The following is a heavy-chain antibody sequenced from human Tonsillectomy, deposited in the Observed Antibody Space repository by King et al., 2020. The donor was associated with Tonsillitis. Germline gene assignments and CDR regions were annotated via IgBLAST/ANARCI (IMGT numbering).Heavy chain of an antibody. Sequence: QLQESGPGLVKPSETLSLTCTVSGGSITTRNYYWGWIRQPPGKGLEWIGMIYYSGNSYYNPSLKSRVTISVDTSKSQFSLRLTSVTVADTAVYYCARHISDTSRIDPWSQGTLVTVSS. CDR1: GGSITTRNYY. CDR3: ARHISDTSRIDP. J-gene: IGHJ5*02. D-gene: IGHD2-2*02. CDR2: IYYSGNS. V-gene: IGHV4-39*01.